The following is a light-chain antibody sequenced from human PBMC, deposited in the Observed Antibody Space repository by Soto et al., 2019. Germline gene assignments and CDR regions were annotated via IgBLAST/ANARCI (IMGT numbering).Light chain of an antibody. Sequence: EIVMTQSPATLSVSPGERATLSCRASQSVSRNLAWYQQKPGQPPRLLLYGASARATGIPARFSGSGSGTDFSLTISSLQSEDFAVYYCQQYNNWPPLTFGGGTKVDIK. CDR3: QQYNNWPPLT. V-gene: IGKV3-15*01. CDR2: GAS. CDR1: QSVSRN. J-gene: IGKJ4*01.